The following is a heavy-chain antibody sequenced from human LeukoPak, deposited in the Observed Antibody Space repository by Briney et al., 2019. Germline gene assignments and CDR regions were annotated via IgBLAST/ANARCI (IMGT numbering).Heavy chain of an antibody. V-gene: IGHV4-39*07. CDR3: ARVGFAYYYYGMDV. D-gene: IGHD3-10*01. Sequence: PSETLSLTCTVSGGSISSSSYYWGWIRQPPGKGLEWIGSIYYSGSTYYNPSLKSRVTISVDTSKNQFSLKLSSVTAADTDVYYCARVGFAYYYYGMDVWGQGTTVTVSS. CDR2: IYYSGST. CDR1: GGSISSSSYY. J-gene: IGHJ6*02.